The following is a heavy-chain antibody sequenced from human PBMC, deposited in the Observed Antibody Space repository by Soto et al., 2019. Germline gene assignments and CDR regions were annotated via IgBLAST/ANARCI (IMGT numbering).Heavy chain of an antibody. J-gene: IGHJ4*02. CDR2: INHSGST. V-gene: IGHV4-34*01. CDR1: GGSFSGYY. D-gene: IGHD4-17*01. CDR3: ARSYGGNSGTFDF. Sequence: SETLSLTCAVYGGSFSGYYWSWIRQPPGKGLECIGGINHSGSTNYNPSLKSRVTISVDTSKNQFSLKLSSVTAADTAVYYCARSYGGNSGTFDFWGQGTLVTVSS.